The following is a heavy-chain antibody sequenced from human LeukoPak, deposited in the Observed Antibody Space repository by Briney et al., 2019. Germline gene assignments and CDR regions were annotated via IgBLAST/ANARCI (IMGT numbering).Heavy chain of an antibody. CDR3: AKGRDFWSGYPTPFDY. V-gene: IGHV3-9*01. J-gene: IGHJ4*02. Sequence: GGSLRLSCAASGFTFGNYAMSWVRQTPGKGLEWVSGISWNSGSIGYADSVKGRFTISRDNAKNSLYLQMNSLRAEDTALYYCAKGRDFWSGYPTPFDYWGQGTLVTVSS. CDR2: ISWNSGSI. D-gene: IGHD3-3*01. CDR1: GFTFGNYA.